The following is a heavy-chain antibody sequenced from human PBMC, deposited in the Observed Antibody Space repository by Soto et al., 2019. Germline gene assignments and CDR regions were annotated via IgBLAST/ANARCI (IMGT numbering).Heavy chain of an antibody. D-gene: IGHD6-19*01. CDR1: GYHFTNYW. J-gene: IGHJ4*02. CDR3: ARSPGGYTSGWYKWYFDD. Sequence: GESLKISCKGSGYHFTNYWIGWVRQMPGKGLEWMGFIYPSDSDTRYSPSFQGQVTISADKSISTAYLQWSSLKASDTAMYYCARSPGGYTSGWYKWYFDDWGQGTLVTVSS. CDR2: IYPSDSDT. V-gene: IGHV5-51*01.